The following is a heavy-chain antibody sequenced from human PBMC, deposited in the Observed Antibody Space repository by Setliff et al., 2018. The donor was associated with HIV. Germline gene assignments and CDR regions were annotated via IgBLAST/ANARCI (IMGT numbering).Heavy chain of an antibody. J-gene: IGHJ3*02. Sequence: SGPTLVHPPQTLTLTCTFSGFSLSTSGMRVTWIRQPPGKALEWLARIDWDDDKFYSTSLKTRLTISKDTSKNQVVLTMTNMDPVDTATYYCARGPYGPPDAFDIWGQGTMVTVSS. D-gene: IGHD3-10*01. CDR3: ARGPYGPPDAFDI. V-gene: IGHV2-70*04. CDR2: IDWDDDK. CDR1: GFSLSTSGMR.